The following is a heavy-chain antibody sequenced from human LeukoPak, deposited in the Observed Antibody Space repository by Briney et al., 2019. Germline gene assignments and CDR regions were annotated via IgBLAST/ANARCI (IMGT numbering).Heavy chain of an antibody. V-gene: IGHV3-7*03. Sequence: GGSLRLSCTASGFTFSNFWMGWVRQAPGKGLEWVANIKQDETEKFYLGSVKGRFTISRDNAKNSLYLQMNSLRAEDTAVYHCARDESGWHPEYWGQGTLVTVSS. CDR2: IKQDETEK. CDR3: ARDESGWHPEY. J-gene: IGHJ4*02. CDR1: GFTFSNFW. D-gene: IGHD6-19*01.